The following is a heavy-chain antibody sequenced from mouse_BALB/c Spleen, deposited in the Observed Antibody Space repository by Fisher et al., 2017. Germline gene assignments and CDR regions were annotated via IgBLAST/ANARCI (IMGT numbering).Heavy chain of an antibody. V-gene: IGHV1-26*01. CDR3: ARNRYEGYYYAMDY. Sequence: KFKGKATLTVDKSSSTAYMELRSLTSEDSAVYYCARNRYEGYYYAMDYWGQGTSVTVSS. D-gene: IGHD2-14*01. J-gene: IGHJ4*01.